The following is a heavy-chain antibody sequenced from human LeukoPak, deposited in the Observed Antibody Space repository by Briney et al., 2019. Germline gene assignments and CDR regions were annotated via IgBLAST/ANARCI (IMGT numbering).Heavy chain of an antibody. J-gene: IGHJ4*02. Sequence: GAPLKGSCKAPGFTFSDPYMHWGGQAPGQGLEWMGWINGKSGVTFYAQQFQDRITVTRDTSISTMYLELNRLTSADTAIYYCARDFDWGPDYWGPGTLVAVSS. CDR2: INGKSGVT. CDR1: GFTFSDPY. D-gene: IGHD3-16*01. V-gene: IGHV1-2*02. CDR3: ARDFDWGPDY.